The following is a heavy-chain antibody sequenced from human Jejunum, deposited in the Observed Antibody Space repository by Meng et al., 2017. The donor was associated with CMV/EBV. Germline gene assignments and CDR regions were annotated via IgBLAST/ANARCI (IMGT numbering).Heavy chain of an antibody. V-gene: IGHV3-30-3*01. J-gene: IGHJ5*02. CDR2: ISFDGSDQ. D-gene: IGHD1-26*01. CDR1: GFVFSTYV. Sequence: QVKLVESGGGVVQLRRSLRLSCATSGFVFSTYVMHWVSQAPGKGVEWLSVISFDGSDQYYADSVKGRFSVSRDNFNNILYLQINSLRLEDTAMYYCGGVGTWGQGTLVTVSS. CDR3: GGVGT.